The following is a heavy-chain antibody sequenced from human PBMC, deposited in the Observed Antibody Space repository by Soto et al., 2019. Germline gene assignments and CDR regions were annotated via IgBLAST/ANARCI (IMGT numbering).Heavy chain of an antibody. CDR3: ARVSCSGGSCNQIRFYFDY. Sequence: QVQLQESGPGLVKPSQTLSLTCTVSGASISSGDYYWSWIRQPPGKGLEWIGNIYYSGATYYNPALKSRIHMSEDTSKNHCSLELGSVTAADTAVYYCARVSCSGGSCNQIRFYFDYWGQGIRVTVSS. CDR1: GASISSGDYY. J-gene: IGHJ4*02. D-gene: IGHD2-15*01. V-gene: IGHV4-30-4*01. CDR2: IYYSGAT.